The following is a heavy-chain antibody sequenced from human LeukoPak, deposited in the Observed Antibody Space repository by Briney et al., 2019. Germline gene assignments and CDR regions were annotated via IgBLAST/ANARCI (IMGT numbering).Heavy chain of an antibody. V-gene: IGHV4-4*07. CDR3: ARTYGDNGGGYYGMDV. J-gene: IGHJ6*02. CDR2: IYTSGST. CDR1: GGSIRSYY. D-gene: IGHD4-17*01. Sequence: TSETLSLTCTVSGGSIRSYYWSWIRQPAGKGLEWIGRIYTSGSTNYNPSLKSRVTMSVDTSKNQFSLKLSSVTAADTAVYYCARTYGDNGGGYYGMDVWGQGTTVTVSS.